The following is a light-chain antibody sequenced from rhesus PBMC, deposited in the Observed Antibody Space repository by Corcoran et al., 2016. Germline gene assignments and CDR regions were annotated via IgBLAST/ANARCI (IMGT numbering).Light chain of an antibody. CDR2: KAS. J-gene: IGKJ3*01. Sequence: DIQMTQSPSSLSASVGDRVTITCRASQGISSWLAWYQQKPGKAPKLLSYKASSLKSGVPSRFSGSGAGTDDTFTISSLQPEDVATYYCQHGYGTPFTFGPGTKLDIK. CDR3: QHGYGTPFT. CDR1: QGISSW. V-gene: IGKV1-21*01.